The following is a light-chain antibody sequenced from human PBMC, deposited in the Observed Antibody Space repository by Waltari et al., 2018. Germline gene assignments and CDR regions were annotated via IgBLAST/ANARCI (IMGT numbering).Light chain of an antibody. Sequence: QSALTQPASVSGSPGQSIPIPCTGTSSYVGGYNYVPWYQQHPGKAPKLMIYDVSNRPSGVSNRFSGSKSGNTASLIISGLQAEDEADYYCSSYTSSSLYVFGRGTKVTVL. CDR2: DVS. CDR3: SSYTSSSLYV. V-gene: IGLV2-14*03. CDR1: SSYVGGYNY. J-gene: IGLJ1*01.